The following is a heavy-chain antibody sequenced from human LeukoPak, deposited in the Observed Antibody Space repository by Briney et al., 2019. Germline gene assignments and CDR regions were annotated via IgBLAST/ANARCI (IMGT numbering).Heavy chain of an antibody. CDR2: IYYSGST. CDR1: GGSISSYY. V-gene: IGHV4-59*08. CDR3: PKAMGVPAAGRANFDS. Sequence: PWETLSLTCTVSGGSISSYYWSWIRQPAGKGLEWIGYIYYSGSTNYNPSLKSRVTISVDPSKTNFSLKLTPLPPADTPVYSVPKAMGVPAAGRANFDSWGQEPLVTVS. J-gene: IGHJ4*02. D-gene: IGHD2-2*01.